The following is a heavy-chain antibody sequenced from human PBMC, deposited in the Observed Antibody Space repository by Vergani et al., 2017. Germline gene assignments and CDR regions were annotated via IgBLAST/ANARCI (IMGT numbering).Heavy chain of an antibody. CDR2: INSDGDST. V-gene: IGHV3-74*01. Sequence: VQLVESGGGLVQPGGSLRLSCTASGFTFSNYWMQWVRQAPGKGLMWVSRINSDGDSTSYADSVKGRFTISRDNAKNTLYLQMDSLRAEDTAVYYCAKIFGWDSSGSDDYWGQGTLVTVSS. D-gene: IGHD3-22*01. CDR1: GFTFSNYW. J-gene: IGHJ4*02. CDR3: AKIFGWDSSGSDDY.